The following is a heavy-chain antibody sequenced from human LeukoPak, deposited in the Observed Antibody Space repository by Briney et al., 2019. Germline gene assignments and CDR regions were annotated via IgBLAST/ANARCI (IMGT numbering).Heavy chain of an antibody. CDR2: ISGSGGST. V-gene: IGHV3-23*01. J-gene: IGHJ4*02. D-gene: IGHD3-9*01. Sequence: GGSLRLSCAASGFTFSSYAVSWVRQAPGKGLEWVSAISGSGGSTYYADSVKGRFTISRDNSKNTLHLQMNSLRAEDTAVYYCAKAPGLRYFDFWGQGTLVTVSS. CDR1: GFTFSSYA. CDR3: AKAPGLRYFDF.